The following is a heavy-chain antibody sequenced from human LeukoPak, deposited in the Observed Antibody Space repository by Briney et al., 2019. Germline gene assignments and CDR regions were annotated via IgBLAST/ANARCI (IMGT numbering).Heavy chain of an antibody. V-gene: IGHV3-66*01. CDR1: GFTVSSNY. CDR3: ARDITMVRGVINVGDAFDI. J-gene: IGHJ3*02. CDR2: IYSGGST. D-gene: IGHD3-10*01. Sequence: GGSLRLSCAASGFTVSSNYMSWVRQAPGKGLEWVSVIYSGGSTYYADSVKGRFTISRDNSKNTLYLQMNSLRAEDTAVYYCARDITMVRGVINVGDAFDIWGQGTMVTVSS.